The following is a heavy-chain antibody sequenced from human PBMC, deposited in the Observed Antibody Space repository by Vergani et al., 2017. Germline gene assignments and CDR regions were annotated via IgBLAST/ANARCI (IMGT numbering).Heavy chain of an antibody. CDR3: ARQQQLAAFDI. J-gene: IGHJ3*02. Sequence: EVQLVESGGGLVKPGGSLRLSCAASGFTFSSYSMNWVRQAPGKGLEWVSSISSSSSHIYYADSVKGRFTISRDNAKNSLYLQMNSLRAEDTAVYYCARQQQLAAFDIWGQGTMVTVSS. V-gene: IGHV3-21*01. CDR2: ISSSSSHI. CDR1: GFTFSSYS. D-gene: IGHD6-13*01.